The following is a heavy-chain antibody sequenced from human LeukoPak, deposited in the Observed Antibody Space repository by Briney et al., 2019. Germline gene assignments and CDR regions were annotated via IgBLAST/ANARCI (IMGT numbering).Heavy chain of an antibody. J-gene: IGHJ4*02. CDR1: GFTFSGHS. Sequence: GGSLRLFCATSGFTFSGHSMSWVRQAPGKGLEWVSSITSTATHTYYADSVKGRFTISRDNAKNSLILQTSSLTVADTGIYYCARDGSPNYGYYAFFDNWGQGTLVTVSS. D-gene: IGHD1-26*01. CDR3: ARDGSPNYGYYAFFDN. V-gene: IGHV3-21*01. CDR2: ITSTATHT.